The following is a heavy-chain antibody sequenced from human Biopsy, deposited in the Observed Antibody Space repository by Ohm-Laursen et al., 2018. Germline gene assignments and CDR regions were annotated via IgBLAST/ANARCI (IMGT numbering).Heavy chain of an antibody. D-gene: IGHD4-11*01. Sequence: DTLSLTCTVSGDSVTKHYWSWIRQPPGKGLEWIGHIYYSVMTNYNPSLQSRVSISVDTSRNQVSLTLSSVTAADTAVYYCARDSGILNYGNFKYYHYYGMDVWGQGTKVTVSS. CDR3: ARDSGILNYGNFKYYHYYGMDV. CDR2: IYYSVMT. V-gene: IGHV4-59*02. CDR1: GDSVTKHY. J-gene: IGHJ6*02.